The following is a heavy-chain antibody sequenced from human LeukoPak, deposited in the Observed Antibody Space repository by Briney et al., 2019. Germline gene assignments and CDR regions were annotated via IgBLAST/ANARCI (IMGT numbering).Heavy chain of an antibody. V-gene: IGHV1-18*01. CDR2: ISVYNGNT. CDR1: GYIFTRYG. D-gene: IGHD3-22*01. CDR3: ARDINGYYYDSHGYYPTDL. J-gene: IGHJ5*02. Sequence: SVKVSCKASGYIFTRYGISWVRQAPGQGLEWMGWISVYNGNTNYPQRFQGRVTMTKDTSTTTAYRELTSLRSDDTAVYYCARDINGYYYDSHGYYPTDLWGQGTLVTVSS.